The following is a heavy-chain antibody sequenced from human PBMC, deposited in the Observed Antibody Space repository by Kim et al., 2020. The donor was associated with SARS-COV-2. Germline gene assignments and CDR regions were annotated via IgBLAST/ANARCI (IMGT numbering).Heavy chain of an antibody. CDR3: ARMSSSWYLDY. V-gene: IGHV4-4*09. Sequence: NDTPSLMSRVTISVTTSKNKFSLKLSSGTAADTAVYYCARMSSSWYLDYWGQGTLVTVSS. J-gene: IGHJ4*02. D-gene: IGHD6-13*01.